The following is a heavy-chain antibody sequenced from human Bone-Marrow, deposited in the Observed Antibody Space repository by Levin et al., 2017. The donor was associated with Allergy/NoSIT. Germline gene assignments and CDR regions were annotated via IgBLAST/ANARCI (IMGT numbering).Heavy chain of an antibody. CDR1: GYSFTSYW. J-gene: IGHJ6*02. Sequence: GESLKISCKGSGYSFTSYWIGWVRQMPGKGLEWMGIIYPGDSDTRYSPSFQGQVTISADKSISTAYLQWSSLKASDTAMYYCARGQSQYYYDSSGYYTYYYYGMDVWGQGTTVTVSS. CDR2: IYPGDSDT. CDR3: ARGQSQYYYDSSGYYTYYYYGMDV. D-gene: IGHD3-22*01. V-gene: IGHV5-51*01.